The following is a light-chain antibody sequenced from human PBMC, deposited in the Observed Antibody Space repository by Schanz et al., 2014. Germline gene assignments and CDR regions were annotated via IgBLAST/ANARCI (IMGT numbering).Light chain of an antibody. CDR1: QFISTY. CDR3: QQTYEIPRT. CDR2: AAS. J-gene: IGKJ1*01. V-gene: IGKV1-39*01. Sequence: DIQMTQSPSSLSASVGDRVTITCRTSQFISTYLNWFQQKPGKAPKLLIYAASTLQSGVPSRFSGSGSGTDFSLTISSLQPEDFATYYCQQTYEIPRTFGQGTKVEIK.